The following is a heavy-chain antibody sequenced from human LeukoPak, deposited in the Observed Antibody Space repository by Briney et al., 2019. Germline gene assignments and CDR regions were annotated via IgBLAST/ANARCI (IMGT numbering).Heavy chain of an antibody. D-gene: IGHD2-2*01. V-gene: IGHV4-61*02. CDR2: IYSSGST. Sequence: SQTLSLTCTVSGGSMNSGSYYWSWIRQSAGKGLEWIGRIYSSGSTNYSPSLQSRVTISVDTSKNQFSLTLSAVTPADTAVYYCAKALFDCSSTSCYGSHYWGQGTLVTVSS. CDR1: GGSMNSGSYY. J-gene: IGHJ4*02. CDR3: AKALFDCSSTSCYGSHY.